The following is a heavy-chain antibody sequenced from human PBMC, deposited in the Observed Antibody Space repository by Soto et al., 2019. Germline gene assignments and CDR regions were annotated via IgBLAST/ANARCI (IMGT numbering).Heavy chain of an antibody. CDR3: ARAPYSGGWRGFDY. Sequence: EVQLVESGGGLVQPGGSLRLSCAASGLTFSSYWMHWVRQAPGKGLVWVSRISTDGSVTTYGDSVKGRVTIPRDSAKNTLNLQMNSLRTEDTAVYYCARAPYSGGWRGFDYLGLGTLVTVSS. D-gene: IGHD6-19*01. J-gene: IGHJ4*02. CDR2: ISTDGSVT. V-gene: IGHV3-74*01. CDR1: GLTFSSYW.